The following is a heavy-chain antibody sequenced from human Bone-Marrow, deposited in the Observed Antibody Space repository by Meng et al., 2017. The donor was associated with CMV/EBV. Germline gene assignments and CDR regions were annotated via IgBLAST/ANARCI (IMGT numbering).Heavy chain of an antibody. V-gene: IGHV3-23*01. CDR1: GFTFSTYA. Sequence: GESLKISCAASGFTFSTYAMSWVRQAPGKGLEWVSAISGSGTSTYYADSVKGRFTISRDNSKNTLYLQMNSLRVEDTAVYYCAKEPSSWYRPSFDYWGQGPLVTGYS. D-gene: IGHD6-13*01. CDR2: ISGSGTST. J-gene: IGHJ4*02. CDR3: AKEPSSWYRPSFDY.